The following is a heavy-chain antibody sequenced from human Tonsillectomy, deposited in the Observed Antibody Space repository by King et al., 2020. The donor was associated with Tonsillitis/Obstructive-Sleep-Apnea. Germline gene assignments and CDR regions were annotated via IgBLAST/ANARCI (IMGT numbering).Heavy chain of an antibody. Sequence: VQLVESGGGVVQPGRSLRLSCAASGFTFSRHGMHWVRQAPGKGLEWVAVIWSDGSNEDYKDSAKGRFTISRDTSKPTLYLQMNSLGAEDTAVYYFARSNNDHNAFDIWGQGTMVTVAS. CDR1: GFTFSRHG. CDR2: IWSDGSNE. J-gene: IGHJ3*02. CDR3: ARSNNDHNAFDI. D-gene: IGHD4-11*01. V-gene: IGHV3-33*01.